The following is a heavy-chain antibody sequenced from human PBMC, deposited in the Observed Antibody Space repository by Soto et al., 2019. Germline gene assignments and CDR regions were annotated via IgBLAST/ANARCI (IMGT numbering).Heavy chain of an antibody. CDR1: GGSVSSGSYY. D-gene: IGHD1-26*01. CDR3: ARGANFEKAFDI. CDR2: IYYSGST. V-gene: IGHV4-61*01. Sequence: SETLSLTCTVSGGSVSSGSYYWSWIRQPPGKGLEWIGYIYYSGSTNYNPSLKSRVTISVDTSKNQFSLKLRSVTAADTSVYYCARGANFEKAFDIWGQGTMVTVSS. J-gene: IGHJ3*02.